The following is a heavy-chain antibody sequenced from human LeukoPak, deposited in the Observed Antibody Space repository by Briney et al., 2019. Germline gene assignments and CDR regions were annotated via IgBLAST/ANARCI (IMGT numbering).Heavy chain of an antibody. CDR2: IYRGDIT. D-gene: IGHD6-19*01. J-gene: IGHJ4*02. Sequence: GGSLRLSCAASGFTVSSNYMSWVRQAPGKGLEWVSDIYRGDITYYADSVKGRFTISRDNSKNTLYLQMNSLRAEDTAVYYCARVGSSPVTGTVADYWGQGTLVTVSS. CDR1: GFTVSSNY. CDR3: ARVGSSPVTGTVADY. V-gene: IGHV3-53*01.